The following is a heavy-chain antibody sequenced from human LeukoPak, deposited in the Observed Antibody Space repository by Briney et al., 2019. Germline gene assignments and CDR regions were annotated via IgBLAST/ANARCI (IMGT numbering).Heavy chain of an antibody. V-gene: IGHV4-4*07. CDR1: GGSFSGYY. CDR3: ARDSGTTGEAKFDP. J-gene: IGHJ5*02. Sequence: SETLSLTCAVYGGSFSGYYWSWIRQPAGKGLEWIGRISGSGTITYNPALQSRLTISIDTSKNQFSLKLMSVTAADTAVYYCARDSGTTGEAKFDPWGQGILVTVSS. D-gene: IGHD3-10*01. CDR2: ISGSGTI.